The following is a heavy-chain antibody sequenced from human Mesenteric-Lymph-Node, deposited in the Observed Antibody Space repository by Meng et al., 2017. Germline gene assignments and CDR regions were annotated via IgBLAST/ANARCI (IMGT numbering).Heavy chain of an antibody. Sequence: SESPFPRHWLGWVRQMPEKGLDWMGIIYPVDSDHRYSPSFQGQVTISADKSISTAYLRGSSLEASDSAMYYCARQLLFWGGGFDPWGQGTLVTVSS. CDR1: ESPFPRHW. CDR2: IYPVDSDH. V-gene: IGHV5-51*01. J-gene: IGHJ5*02. D-gene: IGHD3-16*01. CDR3: ARQLLFWGGGFDP.